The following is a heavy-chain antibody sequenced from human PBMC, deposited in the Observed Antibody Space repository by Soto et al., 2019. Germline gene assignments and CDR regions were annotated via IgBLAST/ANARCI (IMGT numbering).Heavy chain of an antibody. CDR1: GYTFTSYY. J-gene: IGHJ6*02. V-gene: IGHV1-46*01. CDR2: INPSGGST. D-gene: IGHD2-2*01. Sequence: ASVKVSCKASGYTFTSYYMHWVRQAPGQGLEWMGIINPSGGSTSYAKKFQGRVTMTRDTSTSTVYMELSSLRSEDTAVYYCARDCVWIPDIVVVPAAGYGMDVWGQGITVIVSS. CDR3: ARDCVWIPDIVVVPAAGYGMDV.